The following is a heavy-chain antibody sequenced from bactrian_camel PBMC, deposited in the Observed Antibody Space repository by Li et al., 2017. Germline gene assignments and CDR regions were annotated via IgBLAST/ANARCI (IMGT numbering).Heavy chain of an antibody. D-gene: IGHD5*01. CDR3: VANTIFRGAHRVPWSEDVAY. CDR2: ISPGGGSTI. CDR1: LSPFNAYY. J-gene: IGHJ4*01. V-gene: IGHV3S1*01. Sequence: LRLTCATSNLSPFNAYYMSWIRQAPGKGLEWVSTISPGGGSTINYADSVKGRFTISQDNTKTTVYLQMDNLQPEDTAIYYCVANTIFRGAHRVPWSEDVAYWGQGTQVTVS.